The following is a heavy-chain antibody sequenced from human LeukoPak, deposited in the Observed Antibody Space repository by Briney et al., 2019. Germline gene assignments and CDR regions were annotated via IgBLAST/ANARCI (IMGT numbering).Heavy chain of an antibody. Sequence: PSETLSLTCTVSGGSISSYYWNWIRQPPGKGLEWIGYIYYGGSTNYNPSLKSRVTISVDTSKNQFSLKLSSVTAADTAVYYCARSIVVSVNYFYYGMDVWGQGTTVTVSS. D-gene: IGHD3-22*01. CDR3: ARSIVVSVNYFYYGMDV. CDR2: IYYGGST. J-gene: IGHJ6*02. CDR1: GGSISSYY. V-gene: IGHV4-59*08.